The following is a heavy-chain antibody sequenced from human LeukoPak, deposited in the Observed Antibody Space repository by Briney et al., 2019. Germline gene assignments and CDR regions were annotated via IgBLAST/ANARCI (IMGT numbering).Heavy chain of an antibody. J-gene: IGHJ4*02. Sequence: ASVKVPCKVSGYTLTELSMHWVRQAPGKGLEWMGGFDPEDGETIYAQKFQGRVTMTEDTSTDTAYMELSSLRSEDTAVYYCATGKVRIQLWFFDYWGQGTLVTVSS. D-gene: IGHD5-18*01. CDR2: FDPEDGET. CDR1: GYTLTELS. CDR3: ATGKVRIQLWFFDY. V-gene: IGHV1-24*01.